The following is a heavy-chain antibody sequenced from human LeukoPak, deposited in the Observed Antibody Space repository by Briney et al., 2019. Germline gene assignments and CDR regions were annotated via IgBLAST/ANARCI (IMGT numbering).Heavy chain of an antibody. CDR3: ARSPTSGSYYAYFDY. V-gene: IGHV1-69*13. J-gene: IGHJ4*02. D-gene: IGHD3-10*01. CDR1: GGTFSSYA. Sequence: SVKVSCKASGGTFSSYAISWVRQAPGQGLEWMGGIITIFGTANYAQKFQGRVTITADETTNTDYMELSSLRSEDTAVYYCARSPTSGSYYAYFDYWGQGTLVTVSS. CDR2: IITIFGTA.